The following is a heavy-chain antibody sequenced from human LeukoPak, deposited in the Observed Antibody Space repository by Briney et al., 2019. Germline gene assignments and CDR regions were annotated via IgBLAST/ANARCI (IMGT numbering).Heavy chain of an antibody. V-gene: IGHV3-48*01. Sequence: GGSLRLSCAASGFTFSSYSMNWVRQAPGKGLEWVSYISSSSSTIYYADSVKGRFTISRDNAKNSLYLQMNSLRAEDTAVYYCARDTSLYSSSIIFDYWGQGTLVTVSS. D-gene: IGHD6-6*01. CDR2: ISSSSSTI. J-gene: IGHJ4*02. CDR1: GFTFSSYS. CDR3: ARDTSLYSSSIIFDY.